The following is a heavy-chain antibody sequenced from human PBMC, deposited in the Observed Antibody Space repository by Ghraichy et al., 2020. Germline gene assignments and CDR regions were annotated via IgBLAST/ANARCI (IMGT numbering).Heavy chain of an antibody. D-gene: IGHD2-21*01. CDR2: VQSSGYI. Sequence: LSLTCTASGFTFSRFDMNWVRQAPGKRPEWVSSVQSSGYIHYADSVKGRFTISRDDAKNSLFLQMDSLRGDDTAVYYCVRDLPAGLPPGTRVVQLWGVWCQGTTGTLS. V-gene: IGHV3-21*01. J-gene: IGHJ6*02. CDR1: GFTFSRFD. CDR3: VRDLPAGLPPGTRVVQLWGV.